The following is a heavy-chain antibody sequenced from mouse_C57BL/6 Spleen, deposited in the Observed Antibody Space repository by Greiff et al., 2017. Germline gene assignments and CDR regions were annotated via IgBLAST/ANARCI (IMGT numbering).Heavy chain of an antibody. Sequence: EVQLVESGGGLVKPGGSLKLSCAASGFTFSDYGMHWVRQAPEKGLEWVAYISSGSSTIYYADTVKGRFTISRDNAKNTLFLQMTSLRSEDTAMYYCARNLLLRSYAMDYWGQGTSVTVSS. CDR3: ARNLLLRSYAMDY. CDR2: ISSGSSTI. J-gene: IGHJ4*01. CDR1: GFTFSDYG. V-gene: IGHV5-17*01. D-gene: IGHD1-1*01.